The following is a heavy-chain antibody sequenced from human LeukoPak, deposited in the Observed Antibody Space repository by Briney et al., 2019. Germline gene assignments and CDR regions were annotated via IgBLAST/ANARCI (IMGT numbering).Heavy chain of an antibody. CDR3: ARGGYSNYETRGKYYYYYGMDV. D-gene: IGHD4-11*01. J-gene: IGHJ6*02. CDR1: GFTFSDYY. Sequence: GGSLRLSCAASGFTFSDYYMSWIRQAPGKGLEWVSYISSSGSTIYYADSVKGRFTISRDNAKNSLYLQMNSLRAEDTAVYYCARGGYSNYETRGKYYYYYGMDVWGQGTTVTVSS. CDR2: ISSSGSTI. V-gene: IGHV3-11*01.